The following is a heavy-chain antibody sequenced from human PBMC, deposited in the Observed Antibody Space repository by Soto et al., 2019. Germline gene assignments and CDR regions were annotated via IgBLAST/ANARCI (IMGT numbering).Heavy chain of an antibody. V-gene: IGHV1-69*11. CDR2: IVPSLDTT. D-gene: IGHD3-16*02. CDR3: ARWPQPRYTADPYAVDV. CDR1: GGTFSSSG. Sequence: QVHLVQSGTEVKKPGSSVKVFCKASGGTFSSSGFSWVRQAPGQGLEWMGMIVPSLDTTNYAQKFQARVTITADEVTSTAYMELRSLRSEDTAVYYCARWPQPRYTADPYAVDVWGQGTRVIVSS. J-gene: IGHJ6*02.